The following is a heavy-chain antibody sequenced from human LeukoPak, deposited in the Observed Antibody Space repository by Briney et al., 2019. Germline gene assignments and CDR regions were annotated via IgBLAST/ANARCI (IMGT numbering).Heavy chain of an antibody. J-gene: IGHJ4*02. Sequence: SENLSLTCGVYGGSFIGDYWSWIRQSPGKGLEWVGQVHHSGGANYNPSLRSRVTISIDTSKKQFSLKLSSVTATDTAVYYCARHGGFYFDSWGQGTLVTVSS. CDR1: GGSFIGDY. CDR2: VHHSGGA. CDR3: ARHGGFYFDS. D-gene: IGHD3-16*01. V-gene: IGHV4-34*01.